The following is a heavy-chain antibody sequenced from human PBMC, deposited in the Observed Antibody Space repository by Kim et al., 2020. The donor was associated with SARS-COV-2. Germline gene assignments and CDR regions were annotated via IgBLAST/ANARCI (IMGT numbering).Heavy chain of an antibody. Sequence: GESLKISCKGSGYSFTSYWIGWVRQMPGKGLEWMGIIYPGDSDTRYSPSFQGQVTISADKSISTAYLQWSSLKASDTAMYYCARLQGQVVPAAIHWFDPWGQGTLVTVSS. CDR1: GYSFTSYW. CDR2: IYPGDSDT. J-gene: IGHJ5*02. V-gene: IGHV5-51*01. D-gene: IGHD2-2*02. CDR3: ARLQGQVVPAAIHWFDP.